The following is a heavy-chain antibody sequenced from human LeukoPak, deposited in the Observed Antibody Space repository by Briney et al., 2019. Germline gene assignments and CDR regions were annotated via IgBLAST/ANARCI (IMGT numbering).Heavy chain of an antibody. Sequence: GGSLRLSCAASEFTVSSNYMSWVRQAPGKGLEWVSVIYSVIYSGGSTYYADSVKGRFTISRDNSKNTLYLQMNSLRTEDTAVYYCAKNSAGATGPGYWGQGTLVTVSS. D-gene: IGHD2-8*02. J-gene: IGHJ4*02. CDR3: AKNSAGATGPGY. V-gene: IGHV3-66*01. CDR2: IYSVIYSGGST. CDR1: EFTVSSNY.